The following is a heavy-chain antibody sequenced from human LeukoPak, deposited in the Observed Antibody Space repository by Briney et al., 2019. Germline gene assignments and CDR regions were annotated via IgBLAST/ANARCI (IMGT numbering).Heavy chain of an antibody. CDR1: GYTFTGYY. V-gene: IGHV1-2*02. CDR3: ARDNGSGYGWGSYFDY. Sequence: ASVNVSCKASGYTFTGYYMHWVRQAPGQGLEWMGWINPNSGGTNYAQKFQGRVTMTRDTSISTAYMELSRLRSDDTAVYYCARDNGSGYGWGSYFDYWGQGNLVTVSS. J-gene: IGHJ4*02. D-gene: IGHD6-19*01. CDR2: INPNSGGT.